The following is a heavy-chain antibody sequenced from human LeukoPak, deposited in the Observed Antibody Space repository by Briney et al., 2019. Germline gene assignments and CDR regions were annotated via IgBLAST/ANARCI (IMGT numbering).Heavy chain of an antibody. CDR2: LSGSGDTT. J-gene: IGHJ6*02. D-gene: IGHD5-12*01. CDR3: AKHLRGPYYYYCMDV. Sequence: GGSLRLSCAASGFTFSSYAMNWVRQAPGRGLEWVSALSGSGDTTYYADSVKGRFTISRDNSKNTLYLQMSSLRAEDTAIYYCAKHLRGPYYYYCMDVWGRGTTVTVSS. V-gene: IGHV3-23*01. CDR1: GFTFSSYA.